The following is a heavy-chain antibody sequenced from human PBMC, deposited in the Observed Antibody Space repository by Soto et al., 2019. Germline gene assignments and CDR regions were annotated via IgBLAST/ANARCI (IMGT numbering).Heavy chain of an antibody. Sequence: EVQLLESGGGLVQPGCSLRLSCAASGFTISSNAMYWVRQAPGKGLEWVSAISDRGDTTHYADSVKGRFTVSRDTSKNPLHLQRNELRDDDSAVYYCAKDKPEAASFGCWGQGSLVIV. V-gene: IGHV3-23*01. D-gene: IGHD6-25*01. CDR1: GFTISSNA. CDR3: AKDKPEAASFGC. J-gene: IGHJ4*02. CDR2: ISDRGDTT.